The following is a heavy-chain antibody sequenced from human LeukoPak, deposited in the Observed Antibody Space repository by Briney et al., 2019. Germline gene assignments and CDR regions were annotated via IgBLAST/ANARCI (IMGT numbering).Heavy chain of an antibody. J-gene: IGHJ4*02. Sequence: SQTLSLTCTVSGGSISSGSYYWSWIRQPAGKGLEWIGRIYTSGSTNYNPSLKSRVTISLDTSKNQFSLKMSSVTAADTAVYYCAGNYYGSGSYYSEDRYWGQGTLVTVSS. CDR2: IYTSGST. CDR3: AGNYYGSGSYYSEDRY. D-gene: IGHD3-10*01. CDR1: GGSISSGSYY. V-gene: IGHV4-61*02.